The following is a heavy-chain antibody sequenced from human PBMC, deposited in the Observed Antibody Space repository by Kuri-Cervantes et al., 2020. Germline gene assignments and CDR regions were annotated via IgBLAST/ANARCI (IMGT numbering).Heavy chain of an antibody. J-gene: IGHJ4*02. Sequence: GGSLRLSCAASGFTFSSYAMSWVRQAPGKGLEWVSAISGSGGSTYYADSVKGRFTISRDNAKNSLYPQMNSLRAEDTAVYYCARLYSGYDYWFYYFDYWGQGTLVTVSS. CDR2: ISGSGGST. V-gene: IGHV3-23*01. CDR1: GFTFSSYA. D-gene: IGHD5-12*01. CDR3: ARLYSGYDYWFYYFDY.